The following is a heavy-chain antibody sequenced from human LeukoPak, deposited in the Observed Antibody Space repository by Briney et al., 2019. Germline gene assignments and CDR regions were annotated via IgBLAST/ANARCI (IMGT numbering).Heavy chain of an antibody. CDR2: IYSGGST. D-gene: IGHD3-16*01. J-gene: IGHJ4*02. CDR1: GFTVSINY. CDR3: ARGLFGGVDY. V-gene: IGHV3-53*01. Sequence: GGSLRLSCAASGFTVSINYMSCVRQAAGGGLEWVSVIYSGGSTYYADSVKGRFPISRDNSKNTLYLQMNSLRAEDRAVYYCARGLFGGVDYWGQGTLVSVSS.